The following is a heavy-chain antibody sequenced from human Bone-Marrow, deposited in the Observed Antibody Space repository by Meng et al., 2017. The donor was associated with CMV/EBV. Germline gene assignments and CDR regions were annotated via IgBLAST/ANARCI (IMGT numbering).Heavy chain of an antibody. CDR1: GFTFSSYA. V-gene: IGHV3-30*04. J-gene: IGHJ6*02. Sequence: GESLKISCAASGFTFSSYAMHWVRQAPGKGLEWVAVISYDGSSKHYADSVKGRFTISRDNSKNTLYLQMNSLRAEDTAVYYCARDRGDCSSTSCYFWRYYYGMDVWGQGTTVTVSS. D-gene: IGHD2-2*01. CDR2: ISYDGSSK. CDR3: ARDRGDCSSTSCYFWRYYYGMDV.